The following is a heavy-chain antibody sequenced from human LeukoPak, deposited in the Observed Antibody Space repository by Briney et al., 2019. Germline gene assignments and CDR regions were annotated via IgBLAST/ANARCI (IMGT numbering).Heavy chain of an antibody. CDR1: GDSISSSSYY. Sequence: SETLSLTCSVSGDSISSSSYYWGWIRQPPGKGLDWIGSIYFSGSTYYNPSLKSRVTISVDTSRNQFSLRLSSVTAADTAVYYCARGDPRDSSGYYLDYWGQGTLVTVSS. D-gene: IGHD3-22*01. V-gene: IGHV4-39*01. CDR2: IYFSGST. CDR3: ARGDPRDSSGYYLDY. J-gene: IGHJ4*02.